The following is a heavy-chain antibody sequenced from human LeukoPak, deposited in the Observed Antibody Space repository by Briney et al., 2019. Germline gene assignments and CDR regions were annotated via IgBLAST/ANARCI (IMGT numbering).Heavy chain of an antibody. CDR2: IGGDGGEK. CDR3: AKDYFRRNGVYDAFDL. D-gene: IGHD3-9*01. V-gene: IGHV3-23*01. J-gene: IGHJ3*01. CDR1: GFTFGDFA. Sequence: PGGSLRLSCVGSGFTFGDFATGWVRQAPGAGPEWVSVIGGDGGEKYYADFVKGRFTISRDNSENTMYLQMSSLRAEDTAVYYCAKDYFRRNGVYDAFDLWGHGTTVTVS.